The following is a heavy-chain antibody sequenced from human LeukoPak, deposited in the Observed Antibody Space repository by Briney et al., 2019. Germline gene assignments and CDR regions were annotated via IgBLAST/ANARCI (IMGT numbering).Heavy chain of an antibody. V-gene: IGHV4-59*01. Sequence: PSETLSLTCTVSGGSISSYYWSWIRQPPGKGLEWIGYIYYSGSTNYNPSLKSRVTISVDTSKNQFSLKLSSVTAADTAVYYCARESYYDSSGYLGRASVARPYLQHWGQGTLVTVSS. D-gene: IGHD3-22*01. CDR1: GGSISSYY. CDR3: ARESYYDSSGYLGRASVARPYLQH. J-gene: IGHJ1*01. CDR2: IYYSGST.